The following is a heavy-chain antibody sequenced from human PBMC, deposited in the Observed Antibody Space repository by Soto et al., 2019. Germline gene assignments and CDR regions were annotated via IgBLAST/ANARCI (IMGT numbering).Heavy chain of an antibody. CDR3: ARASNGRTKIDY. Sequence: SETLSLTCTVSGGSISSYYWSWIRQPPGKGLEWIGYIYSSGTTNYNPSLKTRVTISVDTSKNQFSLKLSSVTAADTAVYFCARASNGRTKIDYWGRGTLVTVS. J-gene: IGHJ4*02. V-gene: IGHV4-59*01. CDR2: IYSSGTT. D-gene: IGHD2-2*01. CDR1: GGSISSYY.